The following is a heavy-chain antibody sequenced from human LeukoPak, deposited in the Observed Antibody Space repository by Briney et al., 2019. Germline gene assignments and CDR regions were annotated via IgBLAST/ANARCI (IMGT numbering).Heavy chain of an antibody. V-gene: IGHV3-48*04. J-gene: IGHJ3*02. CDR1: GFTFSSYS. CDR3: ARETDDLWSGYYPRGAFDI. D-gene: IGHD3-3*01. CDR2: ISSSSSTI. Sequence: PGGSLRLSCAASGFTFSSYSMNWVRQAPGKGLEWVSYISSSSSTIYYADSVKGRFTISRDNAKNSLYLQMNSLRAEDTAVYYCARETDDLWSGYYPRGAFDIWGQGTMVTVSS.